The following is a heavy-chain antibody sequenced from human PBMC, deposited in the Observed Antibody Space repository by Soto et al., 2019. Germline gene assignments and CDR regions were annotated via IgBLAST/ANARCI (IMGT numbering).Heavy chain of an antibody. V-gene: IGHV4-30-4*01. CDR3: ARAPMIQVVDAFDI. CDR2: IYYSGRT. CDR1: GGSISSNDYY. D-gene: IGHD3-22*01. Sequence: PSETLSLTCTVSGGSISSNDYYWSWVRQTPGTGLEWIGNIYYSGRTYYNPSLKSRVTISVDTSKNQFFLSPSSVTAADTAVYYCARAPMIQVVDAFDIWGHGTLVTVSS. J-gene: IGHJ3*02.